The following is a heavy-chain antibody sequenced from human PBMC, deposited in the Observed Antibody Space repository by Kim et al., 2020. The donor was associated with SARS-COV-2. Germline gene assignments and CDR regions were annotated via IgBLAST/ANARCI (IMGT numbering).Heavy chain of an antibody. CDR1: GFTVSSNY. CDR3: ASQVPYSSSWYGYYYYDMDV. CDR2: IYSGGST. V-gene: IGHV3-53*04. D-gene: IGHD6-13*01. Sequence: GGSLRLSCAASGFTVSSNYMSWVRQAPGKGLEWVSVIYSGGSTYYADSVKGRFTISRHNSKNTRYLQMNSLRAEDTAVYYCASQVPYSSSWYGYYYYDMDVWGQGTTVTVTS. J-gene: IGHJ6*02.